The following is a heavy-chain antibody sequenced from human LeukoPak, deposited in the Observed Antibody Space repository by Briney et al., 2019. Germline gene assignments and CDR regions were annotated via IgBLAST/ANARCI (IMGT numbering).Heavy chain of an antibody. Sequence: GGSLRLSCAASGFTFSSYSMNWVRQAPGKGLEWVSSISSSSSYIYYADSVKGRFTISRDNSKNTLYLQMNSLRAEDTALYYCAKAHGDFWSGFDPWGQGTLVTVSS. J-gene: IGHJ5*02. CDR1: GFTFSSYS. CDR3: AKAHGDFWSGFDP. D-gene: IGHD3-3*01. CDR2: ISSSSSYI. V-gene: IGHV3-21*04.